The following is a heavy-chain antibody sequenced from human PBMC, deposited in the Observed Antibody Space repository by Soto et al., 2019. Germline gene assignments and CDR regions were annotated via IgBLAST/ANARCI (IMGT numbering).Heavy chain of an antibody. CDR3: VRARRYYDYRSAYDY. D-gene: IGHD3-22*01. CDR2: INPNNGDT. V-gene: IGHV1-2*02. CDR1: GYTFTGYY. Sequence: GASVKVSCKASGYTFTGYYMHWVRQAPGQGLEWMGWINPNNGDTNYAQKFQGRVTMTRDSSISIAYMDLSRLRSADTAVYFCVRARRYYDYRSAYDYWGQGTLVTVSS. J-gene: IGHJ4*02.